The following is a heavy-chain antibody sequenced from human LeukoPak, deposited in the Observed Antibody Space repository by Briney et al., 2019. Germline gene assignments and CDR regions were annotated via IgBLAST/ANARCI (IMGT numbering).Heavy chain of an antibody. J-gene: IGHJ4*02. CDR3: ARHLDIAASDTFDY. CDR2: IYYSGST. Sequence: PETLSLTCTVSGGSISSHHWSWIRQPPGKGLEWIGYIYYSGSTNYKPSLKSRVTISVDTSKNQFSLKLTSVTAADTAVYYCARHLDIAASDTFDYWGQGTLVTVSS. CDR1: GGSISSHH. V-gene: IGHV4-59*08. D-gene: IGHD6-6*01.